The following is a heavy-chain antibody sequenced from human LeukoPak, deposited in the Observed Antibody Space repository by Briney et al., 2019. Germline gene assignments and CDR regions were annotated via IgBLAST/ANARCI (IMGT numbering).Heavy chain of an antibody. Sequence: ASVKVSCKASGYTFTSYDINWVRQATGQGLEWMGWMNPNSGNTGYAQKFQGRVTMTRNTSISTAYMELSSLRSEDTAVYYCARGRRWRDSSGYYKIDYWGQGTLVTASS. J-gene: IGHJ4*02. D-gene: IGHD3-22*01. CDR1: GYTFTSYD. V-gene: IGHV1-8*01. CDR3: ARGRRWRDSSGYYKIDY. CDR2: MNPNSGNT.